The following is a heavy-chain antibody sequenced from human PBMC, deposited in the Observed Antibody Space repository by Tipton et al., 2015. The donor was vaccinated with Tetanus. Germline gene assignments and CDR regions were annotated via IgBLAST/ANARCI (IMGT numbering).Heavy chain of an antibody. V-gene: IGHV4-59*12. CDR2: VYYTGDT. J-gene: IGHJ5*02. CDR3: AILPKHWLAPRGAP. Sequence: TLSLTCTVSGGSSHSYYWSWIRQSAGKGLEWVGYVYYTGDTNYNPSLKSRVTISMDRSENQISLKMTSVTAADTAVYYCAILPKHWLAPRGAPWGQGILVTVSS. CDR1: GGSSHSYY. D-gene: IGHD6-19*01.